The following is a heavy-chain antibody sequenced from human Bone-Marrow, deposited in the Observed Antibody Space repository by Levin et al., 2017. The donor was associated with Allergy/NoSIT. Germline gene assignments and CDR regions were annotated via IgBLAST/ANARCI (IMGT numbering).Heavy chain of an antibody. J-gene: IGHJ6*02. CDR2: INHSGST. V-gene: IGHV4-34*01. CDR3: ARPLRYQNYCYGMDV. Sequence: PSETLSLTCAVYGGSFSGYYWSWIRQPPGKGLEWIGEINHSGSTNYNPSLKSRVTISVDTSKNQFSLKLSSVTAADTAVYYGARPLRYQNYCYGMDVWGQGTTVTVSS. CDR1: GGSFSGYY. D-gene: IGHD3-9*01.